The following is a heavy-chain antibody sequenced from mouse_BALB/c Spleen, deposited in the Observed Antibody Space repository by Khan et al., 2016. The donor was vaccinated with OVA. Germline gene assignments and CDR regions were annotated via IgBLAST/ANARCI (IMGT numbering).Heavy chain of an antibody. V-gene: IGHV1S127*01. CDR2: IDPSKSET. J-gene: IGHJ3*01. CDR3: ARGGYGSPFAY. CDR1: GYTFTSFW. Sequence: QVQLQQSGPELVRPGASVKMSCKASGYTFTSFWIHWVKQRPGQGLEWIGMIDPSKSETRLTQTFKDKATLNVDKSSNTAYMQLSRLTSEDSAVYYCARGGYGSPFAYWGQGTLVTVSA. D-gene: IGHD1-1*01.